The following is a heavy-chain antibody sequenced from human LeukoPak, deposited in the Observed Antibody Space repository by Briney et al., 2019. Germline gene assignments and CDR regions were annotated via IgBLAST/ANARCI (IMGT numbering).Heavy chain of an antibody. J-gene: IGHJ4*02. D-gene: IGHD3-10*01. CDR3: ARDGFLWFGELLYKGYFDY. CDR1: GGSFSGYY. Sequence: SETLSLTCAVYGGSFSGYYWSWIRQPPGKGLEWIGEINHSGSTNYNPSLKSRVTISVDTSKNQFSLKLSSVTAADTAVYYCARDGFLWFGELLYKGYFDYWGQGTPVTVSS. V-gene: IGHV4-34*01. CDR2: INHSGST.